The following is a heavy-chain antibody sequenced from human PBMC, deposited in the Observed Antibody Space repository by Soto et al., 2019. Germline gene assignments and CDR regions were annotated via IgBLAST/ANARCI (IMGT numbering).Heavy chain of an antibody. J-gene: IGHJ6*02. D-gene: IGHD6-13*01. V-gene: IGHV4-59*01. CDR1: GGSISSYY. CDR3: ASDSSWTNSNTYYYYGMDV. CDR2: IYYSGST. Sequence: SETLSLTCTVSGGSISSYYWSWIRQPPGKGLEWIGYIYYSGSTNYNPSLKSRVTISVDTSKNQFSLKLSSVTAADTAVYYCASDSSWTNSNTYYYYGMDVWGQGTTVTVSS.